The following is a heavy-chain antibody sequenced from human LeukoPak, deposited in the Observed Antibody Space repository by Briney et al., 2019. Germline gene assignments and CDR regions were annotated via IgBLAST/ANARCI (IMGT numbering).Heavy chain of an antibody. CDR3: TTDGPPSCSSTSCYSPLFDY. CDR2: IKSKTDGGTT. CDR1: GFTFSNAW. Sequence: GGSLRLSCAASGFTFSNAWMSWVRQAPGKRLEWVGRIKSKTDGGTTDYAAPVKGRFTISSDDSKNTLYLQMNSLKTEDTAVYYCTTDGPPSCSSTSCYSPLFDYWGQGTLVTVSS. J-gene: IGHJ4*02. D-gene: IGHD2-2*01. V-gene: IGHV3-15*01.